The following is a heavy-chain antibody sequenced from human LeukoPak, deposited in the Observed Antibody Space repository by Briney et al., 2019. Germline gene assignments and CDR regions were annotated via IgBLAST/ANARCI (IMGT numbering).Heavy chain of an antibody. CDR2: IYYSGST. CDR3: AASVDIAMASPFDS. CDR1: GGSISSYY. V-gene: IGHV4-59*01. J-gene: IGHJ4*02. D-gene: IGHD5-18*01. Sequence: SETLSLTCTVSGGSISSYYWSWIRQPPGKGLEWIGYIYYSGSTNYTPSLRSRVTISVDTSKNQFSLKLSSVTAADPAVYYCAASVDIAMASPFDSWGQGTLVTVSS.